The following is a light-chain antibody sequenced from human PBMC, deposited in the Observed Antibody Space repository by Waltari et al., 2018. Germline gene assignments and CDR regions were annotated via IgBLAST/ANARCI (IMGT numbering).Light chain of an antibody. V-gene: IGLV2-11*01. Sequence: QSALTQPRSVSGSPGQSVTLSCTGTSSDVGGYDYVSWYQHHPGKAPKLMICDVTTRPSGVPERFSGSKSGNTASLTISGLQAEDEADYYCCSYAGSYTHVVFGGGTKLTVL. CDR3: CSYAGSYTHVV. CDR1: SSDVGGYDY. J-gene: IGLJ2*01. CDR2: DVT.